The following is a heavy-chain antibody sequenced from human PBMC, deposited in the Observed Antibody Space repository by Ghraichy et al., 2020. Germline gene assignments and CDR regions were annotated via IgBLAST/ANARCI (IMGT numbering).Heavy chain of an antibody. CDR3: ARATRESSGYYRFDD. CDR1: GFSLSTRGVG. V-gene: IGHV2-5*02. J-gene: IGHJ4*02. CDR2: YYWDDDK. D-gene: IGHD6-19*01. Sequence: SGPTLVKPTQTLTLTCTFSGFSLSTRGVGVGWIRQPPGKALEWLALYYWDDDKRYSPSLKNRLTITKDTSKKQVVLRMTNVDPVDTATYYCARATRESSGYYRFDDWGQGTLVTVSS.